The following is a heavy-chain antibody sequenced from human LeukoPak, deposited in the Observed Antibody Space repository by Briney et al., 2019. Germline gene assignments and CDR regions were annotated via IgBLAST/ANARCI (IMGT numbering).Heavy chain of an antibody. CDR2: IYYSGST. V-gene: IGHV4-31*02. CDR3: AREVAATYYFDY. CDR1: GGSISSGGYY. J-gene: IGHJ4*02. Sequence: SETLSLTCTVSGGSISSGGYYWSCIRQHPGKGLEWIGYIYYSGSTYYNPSLKSRATISVDTSKNQFSLKLSSVTAADTAVYYCAREVAATYYFDYWGQGTLVTVSS. D-gene: IGHD6-25*01.